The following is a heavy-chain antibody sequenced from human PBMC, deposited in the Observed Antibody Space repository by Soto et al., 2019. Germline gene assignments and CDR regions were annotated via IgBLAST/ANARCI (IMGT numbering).Heavy chain of an antibody. J-gene: IGHJ4*02. CDR3: ARDHWDYDSSAYQLQF. CDR1: GYTFTSYG. D-gene: IGHD3-22*01. Sequence: ASVKVSCKASGYTFTSYGISWVRQAPGQGLEWMGWISAYNGNTNYAQKLQGRVTMTTDTSTSTAYMELRSLRSEDTAIYYCARDHWDYDSSAYQLQFWGQGTLVTVSS. CDR2: ISAYNGNT. V-gene: IGHV1-18*01.